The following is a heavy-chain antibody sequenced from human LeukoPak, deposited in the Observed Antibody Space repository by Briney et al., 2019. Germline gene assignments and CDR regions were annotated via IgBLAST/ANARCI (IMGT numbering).Heavy chain of an antibody. CDR2: ISSDGSNT. CDR1: AFTFSSYG. D-gene: IGHD3-22*01. J-gene: IGHJ4*02. V-gene: IGHV3-30*18. Sequence: GRSLRLSWAASAFTFSSYGMHWVRQAPGKGLEWVSVISSDGSNTYYADSVKGRFTISRDKTKNTLYLQMNSLRAEDTAVFYCANENYYDSSGYLDNWGQGTLVTVSS. CDR3: ANENYYDSSGYLDN.